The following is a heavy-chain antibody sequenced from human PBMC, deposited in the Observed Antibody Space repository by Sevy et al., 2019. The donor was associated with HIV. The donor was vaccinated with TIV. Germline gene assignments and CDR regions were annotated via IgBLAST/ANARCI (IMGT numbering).Heavy chain of an antibody. CDR2: ISNSGSII. V-gene: IGHV3-48*03. CDR1: GFTFSSYE. D-gene: IGHD6-13*01. J-gene: IGHJ1*01. Sequence: GGSLRLSCVISGFTFSSYEMNWVRQAPGKGLEWVSHISNSGSIINYEDSVKGRFTISGDNAKISLYLQMNSLRAEDTAVYYCASEDGSRQYFQYWGQGTLVTVSS. CDR3: ASEDGSRQYFQY.